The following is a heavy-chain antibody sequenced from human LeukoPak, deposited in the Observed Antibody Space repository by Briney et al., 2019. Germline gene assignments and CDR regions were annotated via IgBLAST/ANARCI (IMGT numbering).Heavy chain of an antibody. J-gene: IGHJ3*02. CDR1: GFTFSSYA. CDR3: ARVMRGLELHDDAFDI. D-gene: IGHD1-7*01. V-gene: IGHV3-30-3*01. CDR2: ISYDGSNK. Sequence: PGRSLRLSCAASGFTFSSYAMHWVRLAPGKGLEWVAVISYDGSNKYYADSVKGRFTISRDNSKNTLYLQLNSLRAEDTAVYYCARVMRGLELHDDAFDIWGQGTMVTVSS.